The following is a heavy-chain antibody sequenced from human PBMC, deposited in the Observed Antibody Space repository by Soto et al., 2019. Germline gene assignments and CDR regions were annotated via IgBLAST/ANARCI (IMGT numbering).Heavy chain of an antibody. CDR2: IWYDGTRK. V-gene: IGHV3-33*01. J-gene: IGHJ4*02. D-gene: IGHD2-21*01. CDR3: ARDSHSSFDY. Sequence: QVQLVESGGGVVQAGTSLRLSCAASGFSFSSHGMHWVRQAPGKGLEWVAVIWYDGTRKYYADSVKGRFTISRDDSKNSLYLQMNRLRAEDTSVYYCARDSHSSFDYWGQGTLVTVSS. CDR1: GFSFSSHG.